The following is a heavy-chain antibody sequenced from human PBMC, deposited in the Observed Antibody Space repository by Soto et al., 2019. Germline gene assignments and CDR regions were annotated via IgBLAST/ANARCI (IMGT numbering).Heavy chain of an antibody. CDR3: ARSDILTGYYGS. J-gene: IGHJ5*02. CDR1: AGSISSYY. V-gene: IGHV4-4*07. Sequence: SQTLSLACTLSAGSISSYYCSWIRHPAWKGLEWIGRVYTSGSTNYNPSLKSRVTMSVDTSKNQFSLKLSSLTAADTAVYYCARSDILTGYYGSWGQGTMVTVYS. D-gene: IGHD3-9*01. CDR2: VYTSGST.